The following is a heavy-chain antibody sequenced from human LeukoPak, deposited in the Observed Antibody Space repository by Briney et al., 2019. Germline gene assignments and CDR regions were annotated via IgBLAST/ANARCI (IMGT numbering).Heavy chain of an antibody. D-gene: IGHD3-10*01. Sequence: GASVKVSCKASGYTFTSYDISWVRQATGQGLEWMGWMNPNSGNTGYAQKFQGRVTMTRNTSISTAYMELSSLRSEDTAVYYCARAGMVRGATDYWGQGTLVTVSS. V-gene: IGHV1-8*01. CDR1: GYTFTSYD. J-gene: IGHJ4*02. CDR3: ARAGMVRGATDY. CDR2: MNPNSGNT.